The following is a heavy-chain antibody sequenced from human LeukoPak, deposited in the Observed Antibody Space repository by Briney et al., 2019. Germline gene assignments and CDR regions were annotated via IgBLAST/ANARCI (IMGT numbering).Heavy chain of an antibody. CDR2: INHSGST. J-gene: IGHJ5*01. D-gene: IGHD6-19*01. Sequence: PSETLSLTCAVYGGSFSGYYWSWIRQPPGKGLEWIGEINHSGSTNYNPSLKSRVTISVDTSKNQFSLKLSSVTAADTAVYYCARGQARLSWFDSWGQGTLVTVSS. V-gene: IGHV4-34*01. CDR3: ARGQARLSWFDS. CDR1: GGSFSGYY.